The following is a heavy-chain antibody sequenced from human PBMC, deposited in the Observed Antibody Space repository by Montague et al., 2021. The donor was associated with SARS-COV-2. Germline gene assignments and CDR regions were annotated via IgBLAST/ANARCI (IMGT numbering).Heavy chain of an antibody. D-gene: IGHD3-16*01. J-gene: IGHJ3*01. CDR3: ARVRAIYNYVWGSYRPGALDV. Sequence: SLSLSCAASGFTFSDYYMSWVRQAPGKGLEWVSYISSSSRNTNYADSVKGRFTISRDNAKNSLYLQMNSLRAEDTAVYYCARVRAIYNYVWGSYRPGALDVWGQGTMVTVSS. V-gene: IGHV3-11*05. CDR1: GFTFSDYY. CDR2: ISSSSRNT.